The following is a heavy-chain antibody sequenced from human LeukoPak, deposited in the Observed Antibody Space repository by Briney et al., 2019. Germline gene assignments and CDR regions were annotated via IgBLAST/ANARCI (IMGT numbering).Heavy chain of an antibody. J-gene: IGHJ5*02. CDR1: GASISSGSYS. CDR3: ARGHCTSGSCSRWFDP. Sequence: SETLSLTCTVSGASISSGSYSWSWIRQPAGKGLEWIGRIYNSGSANYNPSLKSRVTISVDTSKNQFSLKLSSVTAADTAVYYCARGHCTSGSCSRWFDPWGQGTLVTVSS. CDR2: IYNSGSA. V-gene: IGHV4-61*02. D-gene: IGHD2-15*01.